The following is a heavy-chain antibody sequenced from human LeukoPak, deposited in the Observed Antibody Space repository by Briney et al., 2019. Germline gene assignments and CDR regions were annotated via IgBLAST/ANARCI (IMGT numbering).Heavy chain of an antibody. J-gene: IGHJ4*02. CDR3: AKLDNWNDSYFDY. CDR1: GFTFSHYG. V-gene: IGHV3-30*02. CDR2: IRYDGSNK. Sequence: GALRLSCAASGFTFSHYGMHWVRQAPGKGLEWVAFIRYDGSNKSYGDSVKGRFTISRDNSKNTLYLQMNSLRAEDTAVYYCAKLDNWNDSYFDYWGQGTLVTVSS. D-gene: IGHD1-20*01.